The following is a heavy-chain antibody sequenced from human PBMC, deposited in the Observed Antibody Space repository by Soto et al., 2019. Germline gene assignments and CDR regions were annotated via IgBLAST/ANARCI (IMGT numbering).Heavy chain of an antibody. CDR2: FYYTGNT. J-gene: IGHJ4*02. D-gene: IGHD6-13*01. CDR3: ARGYSSSWYLE. V-gene: IGHV4-59*01. Sequence: QVQLQESGPGLVKPSETLSLTCTVSGGSISRDYWNWIRQPPGKALEWIGYFYYTGNTDYNPSLKSRVAISVDTSKNQFSLKLSSVTAADTAVYYCARGYSSSWYLEWGQGTLVTVSS. CDR1: GGSISRDY.